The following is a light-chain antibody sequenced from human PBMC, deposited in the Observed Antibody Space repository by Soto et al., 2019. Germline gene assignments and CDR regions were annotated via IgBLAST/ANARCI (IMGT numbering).Light chain of an antibody. V-gene: IGKV1-39*02. Sequence: DIQMTQSPSSLSASVGDTVTITCRASQSISRYLNWYQQKPGKAPNLLIYGATSLQSGVPSRFSGSGSATDFTLTISSLQPEDFAVYYCQRYGLSPTFGPGT. CDR2: GAT. J-gene: IGKJ3*01. CDR1: QSISRY. CDR3: QRYGLSPT.